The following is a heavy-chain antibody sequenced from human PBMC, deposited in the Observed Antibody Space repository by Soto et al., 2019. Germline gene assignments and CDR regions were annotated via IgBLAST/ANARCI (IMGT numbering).Heavy chain of an antibody. CDR2: IVVGGGNT. Sequence: SVKVSCKASGFTFSTSAVQWVRQARGQRLEWIGWIVVGGGNTIYAQKFQGRLTITRDMSTNTAYMELSSLRSEDTAVYYCAAPSKGGYYYGLDVWGQGTTVTVSS. J-gene: IGHJ6*02. V-gene: IGHV1-58*01. D-gene: IGHD3-16*01. CDR3: AAPSKGGYYYGLDV. CDR1: GFTFSTSA.